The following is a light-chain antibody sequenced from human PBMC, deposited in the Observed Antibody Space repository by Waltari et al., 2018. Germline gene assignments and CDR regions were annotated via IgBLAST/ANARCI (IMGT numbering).Light chain of an antibody. V-gene: IGKV1-39*01. CDR3: QTTHRYPYT. Sequence: DIHMTQAPPSLSASVGDRVTPTCRASHSMGDNLNWYQQKPGKAPGVLIFAASNLQSWVPSRFRGRRSGPDFTLTINNLQPDDVATYYCQTTHRYPYTFGPGTTVEIK. CDR1: HSMGDN. J-gene: IGKJ2*01. CDR2: AAS.